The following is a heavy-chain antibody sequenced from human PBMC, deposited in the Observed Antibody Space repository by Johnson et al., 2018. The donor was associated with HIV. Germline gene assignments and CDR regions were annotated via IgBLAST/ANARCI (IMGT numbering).Heavy chain of an antibody. CDR1: GFTVSSNY. J-gene: IGHJ3*02. CDR3: AAMDGSGSYWAFDI. Sequence: VQLVESGGGLVQPGGSLRLSCAASGFTVSSNYMRWVRQAPGKGLEWVSSMSGSGGSAYYSDSVKGGVTISSDTSKNTVDLQMNSLRDVDTAVYYCAAMDGSGSYWAFDIWGQGTMVTVSS. CDR2: MSGSGGSA. D-gene: IGHD3-10*01. V-gene: IGHV3-23*04.